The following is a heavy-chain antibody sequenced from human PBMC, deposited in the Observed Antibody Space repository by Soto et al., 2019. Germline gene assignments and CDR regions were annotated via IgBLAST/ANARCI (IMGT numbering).Heavy chain of an antibody. J-gene: IGHJ2*01. CDR2: IFYTGVT. CDR3: VRVLDSSWYADL. V-gene: IGHV4-61*03. Sequence: QVQLQESGPGLVKPSETLSLTCSVSGGSVSNASFYWTWIRQAPGPGLEYIGYIFYTGVTNYNPSLCSRVTISLDASKNHFSLKLNSMTAADTAVYYCVRVLDSSWYADLWGRRTLVTFSS. D-gene: IGHD3-22*01. CDR1: GGSVSNASFY.